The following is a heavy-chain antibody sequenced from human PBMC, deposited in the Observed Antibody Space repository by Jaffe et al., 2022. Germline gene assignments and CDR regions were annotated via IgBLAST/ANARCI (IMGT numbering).Heavy chain of an antibody. CDR1: GGSISIYY. CDR2: IYYSGST. J-gene: IGHJ6*03. CDR3: ARVEYTSNLYSYFYYMDV. V-gene: IGHV4-59*01. D-gene: IGHD6-6*01. Sequence: QVQLQESGPGLVKPSETLSLNCTVSGGSISIYYWSWIRQPPGKALEWIGYIYYSGSTTYNPSLKSRVTISVDTSKNQFSLRLNSVTAADTAVYYCARVEYTSNLYSYFYYMDVWGKGTTVTVSS.